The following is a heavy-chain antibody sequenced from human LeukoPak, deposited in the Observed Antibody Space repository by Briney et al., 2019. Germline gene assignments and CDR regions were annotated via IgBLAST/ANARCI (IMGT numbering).Heavy chain of an antibody. CDR2: INHSGST. D-gene: IGHD3-22*01. J-gene: IGHJ3*02. Sequence: SSETLSLTCAVYGGSFSGYYWSWIRQPPGKGLEWIGEINHSGSTNYSPSLKSRVTISLDTSRNQFSLKLNSVTAADTAVYYCAKSNGYGLIDIWGQGTMVTVSS. CDR1: GGSFSGYY. CDR3: AKSNGYGLIDI. V-gene: IGHV4-34*01.